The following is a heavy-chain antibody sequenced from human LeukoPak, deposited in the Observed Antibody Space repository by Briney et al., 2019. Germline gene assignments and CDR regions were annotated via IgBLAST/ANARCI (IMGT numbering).Heavy chain of an antibody. D-gene: IGHD3-22*01. CDR2: ISYDGSNK. J-gene: IGHJ4*02. Sequence: PGGSLRLSCAASGFTFSNYAIHWVRQAPGKGLEWVALISYDGSNKYYADSVKGRFTISRDNSKNTLYLQINSLTAEDTAVYYCARDRYYDSSGYYFTPTGYFDYWGQGTLVTVSS. V-gene: IGHV3-30-3*01. CDR1: GFTFSNYA. CDR3: ARDRYYDSSGYYFTPTGYFDY.